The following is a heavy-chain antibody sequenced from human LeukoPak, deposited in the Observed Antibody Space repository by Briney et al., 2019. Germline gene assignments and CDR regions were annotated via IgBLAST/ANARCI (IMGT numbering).Heavy chain of an antibody. D-gene: IGHD3-9*01. CDR3: TKGGRRDILTY. V-gene: IGHV4-59*01. J-gene: IGHJ4*02. Sequence: SETLSLTCTVSGGSTSSYYWSWIRQPPGKGLEWIGYIYDSGSTNYNPPLKSRVTISVDTSKNQFSLKLTSVTAADTAVYYCTKGGRRDILTYWGQGILVTVSP. CDR2: IYDSGST. CDR1: GGSTSSYY.